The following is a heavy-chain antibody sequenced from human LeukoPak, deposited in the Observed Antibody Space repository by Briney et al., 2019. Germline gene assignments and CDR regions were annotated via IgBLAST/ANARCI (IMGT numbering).Heavy chain of an antibody. J-gene: IGHJ4*02. CDR3: ASGGAARRHY. CDR1: GFTFSSYA. Sequence: GGSLRLSCAASGFTFSSYAMHWVRQAPGKGPEYVSAISSNGGSTYYANSVKGRFTISRDNSKNTLYLQMGSLRAEDMAVYYCASGGAARRHYWGQGTLVTVSS. V-gene: IGHV3-64*01. D-gene: IGHD6-6*01. CDR2: ISSNGGST.